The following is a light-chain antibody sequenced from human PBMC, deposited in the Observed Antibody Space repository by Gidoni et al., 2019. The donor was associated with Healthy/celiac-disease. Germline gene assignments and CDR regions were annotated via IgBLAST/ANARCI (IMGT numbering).Light chain of an antibody. CDR1: SSNIGAGYD. Sequence: LTQPPSVSGAPGQRVTISCTGSSSNIGAGYDVHWYQQLPGTAPKLLIYGNSNRPSGVPDRFSGSKSGTSASLAITGLQAEDEADYYCQSYDSSLSGWVFGGGTKLTVL. J-gene: IGLJ3*02. V-gene: IGLV1-40*01. CDR3: QSYDSSLSGWV. CDR2: GNS.